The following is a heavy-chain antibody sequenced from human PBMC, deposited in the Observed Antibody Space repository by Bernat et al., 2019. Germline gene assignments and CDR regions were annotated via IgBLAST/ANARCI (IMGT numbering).Heavy chain of an antibody. CDR2: IYYSGTT. Sequence: QVQLQESGPELLKPSQTLSLTCTVSGGSISSSSSFWSWIRQDPEKGLEWIGYIYYSGTTYFNPSLRSRVTMSTDTSKNQFSLKLTSVTAADTAVYYCARESGGGYGRFDSWGQGSLVTVSS. V-gene: IGHV4-31*03. J-gene: IGHJ4*02. CDR3: ARESGGGYGRFDS. D-gene: IGHD3-22*01. CDR1: GGSISSSSSF.